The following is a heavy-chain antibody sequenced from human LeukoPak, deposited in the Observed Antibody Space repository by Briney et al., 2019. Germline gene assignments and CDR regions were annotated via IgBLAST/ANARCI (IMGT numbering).Heavy chain of an antibody. CDR3: AREYSGFDY. CDR1: GDPITSHSDY. J-gene: IGHJ4*02. D-gene: IGHD5-12*01. V-gene: IGHV4-61*08. CDR2: SYHSGST. Sequence: SETLSLTCTVSGDPITSHSDYKWTWIRQPPGKGLEWLGYSYHSGSTNYNPSRKSRVTISVDTSKNQFSLKLTSVTAADTAIYYCAREYSGFDYWGQGTLVTVSS.